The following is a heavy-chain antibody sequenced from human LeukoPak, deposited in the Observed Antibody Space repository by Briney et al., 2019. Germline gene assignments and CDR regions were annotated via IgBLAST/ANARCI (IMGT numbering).Heavy chain of an antibody. Sequence: SVKDPCKASGGTFSSYAISWVRQAPGQGLEWMGRIIPIFGTANYAQKFQGRVTITTDESTSTAYMELSSLRSEDTAVYYCARGHDSSGYYYPYFDYWGQGTLVTVSS. V-gene: IGHV1-69*05. J-gene: IGHJ4*02. CDR3: ARGHDSSGYYYPYFDY. D-gene: IGHD3-22*01. CDR1: GGTFSSYA. CDR2: IIPIFGTA.